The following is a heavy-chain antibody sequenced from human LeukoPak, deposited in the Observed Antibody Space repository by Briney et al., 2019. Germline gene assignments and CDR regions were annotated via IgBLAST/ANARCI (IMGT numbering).Heavy chain of an antibody. Sequence: GGSLRLSCAASGFTFSSYAMSWVRQAPGKGLEWVSAISGSSASTYYADSVKGRFTISGDNSKNTLYLQMNSLRAEDTAVYYCAPSLAYFDYWGQGTLVTVSS. J-gene: IGHJ4*02. D-gene: IGHD6-13*01. CDR3: APSLAYFDY. V-gene: IGHV3-23*01. CDR1: GFTFSSYA. CDR2: ISGSSAST.